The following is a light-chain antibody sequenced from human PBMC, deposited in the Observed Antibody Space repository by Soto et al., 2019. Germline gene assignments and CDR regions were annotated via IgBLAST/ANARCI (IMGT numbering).Light chain of an antibody. J-gene: IGKJ1*01. CDR3: KQYGSSPQT. CDR2: GAS. V-gene: IGKV3-20*01. CDR1: HTVRNNY. Sequence: ELVVTQSPGTLSLSPGERATLSCRASHTVRNNYLAWYQQKPGQAPRLLIYGASSRATGIPDRFSGSGSGTDFTLTISILEPEDLAVYYCKQYGSSPQTLGQGTKGDI.